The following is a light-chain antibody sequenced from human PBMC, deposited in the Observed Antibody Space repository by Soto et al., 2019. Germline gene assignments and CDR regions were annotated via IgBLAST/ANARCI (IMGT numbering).Light chain of an antibody. CDR2: GNS. J-gene: IGLJ2*01. Sequence: QSALTQPPSVSGAPGQRVTISCTGRSSNIGAGYDVHWYQQLPGTAPKLLIYGNSNRPSGVPDRFSGSKSGTSASLAITGLQAEDEADYYCQSYDSSQSGSVVFGGGTKLTVL. CDR1: SSNIGAGYD. CDR3: QSYDSSQSGSVV. V-gene: IGLV1-40*01.